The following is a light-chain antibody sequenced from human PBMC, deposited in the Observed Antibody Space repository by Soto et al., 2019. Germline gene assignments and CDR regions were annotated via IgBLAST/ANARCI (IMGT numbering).Light chain of an antibody. Sequence: EIVLTQSPATLSLSPGERATLPGRASQSIAGYLAWYQKKPGQAPRLLIYDASNRATGIPARFSGSGSGTDFTLTISRLEPEDFAVYYCQQYGSSPPITFGQGTRLEIK. J-gene: IGKJ5*01. CDR3: QQYGSSPPIT. CDR1: QSIAGY. V-gene: IGKV3-20*01. CDR2: DAS.